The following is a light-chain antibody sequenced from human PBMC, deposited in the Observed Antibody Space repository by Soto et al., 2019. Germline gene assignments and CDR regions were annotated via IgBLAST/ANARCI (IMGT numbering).Light chain of an antibody. CDR3: QQRSEWPIT. CDR1: QRISSY. CDR2: DAS. Sequence: DIVLTQSPATLSLSPGERATLSCRASQRISSYLAWYHQKPAQAPRLFIYDASNRATGIPARFSGSGSGTDFTLTIGSLEPEDVAVYYCQQRSEWPITFGQGTRLEIK. V-gene: IGKV3-11*01. J-gene: IGKJ5*01.